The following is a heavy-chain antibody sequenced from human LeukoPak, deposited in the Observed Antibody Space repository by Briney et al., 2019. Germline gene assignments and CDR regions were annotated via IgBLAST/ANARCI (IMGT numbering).Heavy chain of an antibody. Sequence: SETLSLTCTVSGGSISSYYWSWIRQPPGKGLEWIGYIYYSGSTNYNPSLKSRVTISVDTSKNQFSLKLSSVTAADTAVYYCARSYYDILTGYSDYFDYWDQGTLVTVSS. J-gene: IGHJ4*02. D-gene: IGHD3-9*01. CDR1: GGSISSYY. CDR2: IYYSGST. CDR3: ARSYYDILTGYSDYFDY. V-gene: IGHV4-59*01.